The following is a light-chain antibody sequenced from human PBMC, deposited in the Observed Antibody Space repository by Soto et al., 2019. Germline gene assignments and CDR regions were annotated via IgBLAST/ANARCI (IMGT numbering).Light chain of an antibody. CDR3: QQYASAPFS. CDR2: AAS. CDR1: HSINTSF. Sequence: EIVLTQSPGTLSLSPWDRATLSCRASHSINTSFLAWFQQKPGQAPRLLIYAASTRATGIPDRFSGSASETDFTLTITRLDPEDSAVYYCQQYASAPFSLGPGTKVDIK. J-gene: IGKJ3*01. V-gene: IGKV3-20*01.